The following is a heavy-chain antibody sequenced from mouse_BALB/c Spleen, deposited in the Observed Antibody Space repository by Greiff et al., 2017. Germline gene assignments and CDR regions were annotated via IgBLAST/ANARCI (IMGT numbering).Heavy chain of an antibody. CDR1: GYSITSDYA. CDR2: ISYSGST. CDR3: ARSSSWFAY. J-gene: IGHJ3*01. D-gene: IGHD1-1*01. V-gene: IGHV3-2*02. Sequence: EVQGVESGPGLVKPSQSLSLTCTVTGYSITSDYAWNWIRQFPGNKLEWMGYISYSGSTSYNPSLKSRISITRDTSKNQFFLQLNSVTTEDTATYYCARSSSWFAYWGQGTLVTVSA.